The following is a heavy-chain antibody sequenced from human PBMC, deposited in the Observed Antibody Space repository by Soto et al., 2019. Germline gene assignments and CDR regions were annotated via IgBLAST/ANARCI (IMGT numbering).Heavy chain of an antibody. Sequence: PGGSLRLSCAASGFTFSSYAMHWVRQAPGKGLEWVAVISYDGSNKYYADSVKGRFTISRDNSKNTLYLQMNSLRAEDTAVYYCAKQRAGFGSGSDTYYFDYWGQGTLVTVSS. J-gene: IGHJ4*02. CDR2: ISYDGSNK. V-gene: IGHV3-30-3*02. D-gene: IGHD3-10*01. CDR3: AKQRAGFGSGSDTYYFDY. CDR1: GFTFSSYA.